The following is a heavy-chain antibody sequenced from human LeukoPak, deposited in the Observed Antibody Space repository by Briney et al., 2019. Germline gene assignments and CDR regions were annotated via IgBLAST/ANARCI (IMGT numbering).Heavy chain of an antibody. CDR2: ISAYNGNT. Sequence: RVASVKVSCKASGYTFTSYGISWVRQAPGQGLEWMGWISAYNGNTNYAQILQGRVTMTTDTSTSTAYMELRSLRSDDTAVYYCARAGIVVVVAATTDAFDIWGQGTTVTVSS. J-gene: IGHJ3*02. V-gene: IGHV1-18*04. D-gene: IGHD2-15*01. CDR1: GYTFTSYG. CDR3: ARAGIVVVVAATTDAFDI.